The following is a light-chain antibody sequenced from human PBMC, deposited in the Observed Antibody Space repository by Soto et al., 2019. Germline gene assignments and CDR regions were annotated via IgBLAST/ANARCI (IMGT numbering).Light chain of an antibody. Sequence: DIQMTQSPSTLSASVGDRVTITCRASQSISSWLAWYQQKPGKAPKLLIYDASSLESGVPSRFSGSGSGTEFTLTISSLQPDDFATYYCHQYNSYPGYTFGQGTKLEIK. CDR3: HQYNSYPGYT. CDR2: DAS. CDR1: QSISSW. J-gene: IGKJ2*01. V-gene: IGKV1-5*01.